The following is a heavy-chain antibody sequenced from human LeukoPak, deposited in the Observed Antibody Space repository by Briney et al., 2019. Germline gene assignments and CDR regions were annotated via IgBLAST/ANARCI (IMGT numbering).Heavy chain of an antibody. D-gene: IGHD6-19*01. CDR3: AREGSSGWTPSTITRNFDY. CDR2: IKQDGSDK. Sequence: GGSLRLSCAASGFTFSSHWMHWVRQAPGKGLEWVANIKQDGSDKYYVDSVKGRFTISRDNANNSIYLQMNSLRAEDTAVYYCAREGSSGWTPSTITRNFDYWGQGALVTVSS. J-gene: IGHJ4*02. CDR1: GFTFSSHW. V-gene: IGHV3-7*01.